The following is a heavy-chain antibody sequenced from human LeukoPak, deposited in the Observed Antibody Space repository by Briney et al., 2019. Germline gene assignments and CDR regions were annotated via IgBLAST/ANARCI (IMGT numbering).Heavy chain of an antibody. J-gene: IGHJ4*02. D-gene: IGHD4-17*01. V-gene: IGHV3-11*01. Sequence: GGSLRLSCAASGFTFSDYYMSWIRQAPGKGLEWISYISSSGSTIYYADSVKGRFAISRDNAKNSLYLQMNSLRAEDTAVYYCAKDMTTVTSYYFDYWGQGTLVTVSS. CDR1: GFTFSDYY. CDR3: AKDMTTVTSYYFDY. CDR2: ISSSGSTI.